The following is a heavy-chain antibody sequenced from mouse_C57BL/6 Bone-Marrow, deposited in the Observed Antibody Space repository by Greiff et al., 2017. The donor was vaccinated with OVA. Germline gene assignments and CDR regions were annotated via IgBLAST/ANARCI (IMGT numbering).Heavy chain of an antibody. CDR2: ISDGGSYT. CDR3: ARDKTTVVANYYAMDY. D-gene: IGHD1-1*01. CDR1: GFTFSSYA. J-gene: IGHJ4*01. Sequence: EVQRVESGGGLVKPGGSLKLSCAASGFTFSSYAMSWVRQTPEKRLEWVATISDGGSYTYYPDNVKGRFTISRDNAKNNLYLQMSQLKSEDTAMYYCARDKTTVVANYYAMDYWGQGTSVTVSS. V-gene: IGHV5-4*01.